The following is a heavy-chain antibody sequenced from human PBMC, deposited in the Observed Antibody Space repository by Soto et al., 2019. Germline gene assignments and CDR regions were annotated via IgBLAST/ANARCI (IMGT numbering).Heavy chain of an antibody. D-gene: IGHD1-26*01. V-gene: IGHV3-23*01. CDR3: ARFYSGSYYYFDY. CDR2: ISGSGGST. J-gene: IGHJ4*02. Sequence: GGSLRLSCAASGFTFSSYAMSWVRQAPGKGLEWVSAISGSGGSTYYADSVKGRFTISRDNSKNTLFLQMNSLRAEDTAVYYCARFYSGSYYYFDYWGQGTLVTVSS. CDR1: GFTFSSYA.